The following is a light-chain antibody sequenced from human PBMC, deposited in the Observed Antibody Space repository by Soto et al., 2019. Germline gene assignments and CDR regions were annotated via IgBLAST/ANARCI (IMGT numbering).Light chain of an antibody. Sequence: QSALTQPASVSGSPGQSITISCTGTSSDVGSYNLVSWYQQHPGKAPKLMIYEGGKRPSGVSNRFSDSKSGNTASLTISGLQAEDEADYYCCSYAGTTTPVIFGGGTKLTVL. CDR2: EGG. V-gene: IGLV2-23*01. CDR3: CSYAGTTTPVI. J-gene: IGLJ2*01. CDR1: SSDVGSYNL.